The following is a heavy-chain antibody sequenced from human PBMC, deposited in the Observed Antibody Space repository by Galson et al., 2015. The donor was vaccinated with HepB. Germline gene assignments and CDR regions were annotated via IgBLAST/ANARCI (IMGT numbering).Heavy chain of an antibody. V-gene: IGHV1-46*01. CDR2: INPSGGST. D-gene: IGHD3-3*01. Sequence: SVKVSCKASGYTFTSYYMHWVRQAPGQGLEWMGIINPSGGSTSYAQKFQGRVTMTRDTSTSTVYMELSSLRSEDTAVYYCALDDFWSGYHPRKNNWFDPWGQGTLVTVSS. CDR3: ALDDFWSGYHPRKNNWFDP. J-gene: IGHJ5*02. CDR1: GYTFTSYY.